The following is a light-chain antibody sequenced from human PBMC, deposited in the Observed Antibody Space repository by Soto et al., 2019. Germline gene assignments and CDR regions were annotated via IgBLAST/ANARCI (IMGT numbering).Light chain of an antibody. CDR2: DAS. J-gene: IGKJ5*01. V-gene: IGKV3-11*01. CDR1: QSVSSY. CDR3: QQRNNWPIT. Sequence: EIVLPQSPATLSLSPGARATLSCRASQSVSSYLAWYQHKPGQAPRLLIYDASNRATGIPARFSGSGSGTDFTRTISSLEPEDFALYDCQQRNNWPITFGQGTRLEVE.